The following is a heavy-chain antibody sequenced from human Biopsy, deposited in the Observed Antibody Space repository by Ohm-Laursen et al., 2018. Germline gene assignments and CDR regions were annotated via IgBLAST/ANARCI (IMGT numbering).Heavy chain of an antibody. V-gene: IGHV1-8*01. J-gene: IGHJ5*02. CDR2: LNPVSGNS. CDR3: GRAVRNQLLTDP. CDR1: GYTFTSYD. Sequence: SVKVSCKASGYTFTSYDITWARQASGQGPEWIGWLNPVSGNSNFGQKFRGRVTVTSDTSIITAYMELSGLTSDDTATYYCGRAVRNQLLTDPWGQGTLVTVTS. D-gene: IGHD1-7*01.